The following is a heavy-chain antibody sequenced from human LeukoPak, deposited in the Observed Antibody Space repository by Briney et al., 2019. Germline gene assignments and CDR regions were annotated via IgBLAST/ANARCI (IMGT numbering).Heavy chain of an antibody. CDR1: GGTFSNYA. J-gene: IGHJ4*02. CDR3: ARGDGSTVTTFYEFDY. CDR2: IIPIFGTA. D-gene: IGHD4-17*01. Sequence: SVKVSCKASGGTFSNYAISWVRQAPGQGLEWMGGIIPIFGTANYAQKFQGRVTITTDESTSTAYMELSSLRSEDTAVYYCARGDGSTVTTFYEFDYWGQGTLVTVSS. V-gene: IGHV1-69*05.